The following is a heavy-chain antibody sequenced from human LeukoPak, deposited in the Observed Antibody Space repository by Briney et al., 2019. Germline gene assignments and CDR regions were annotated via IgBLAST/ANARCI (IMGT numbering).Heavy chain of an antibody. V-gene: IGHV4-59*11. J-gene: IGHJ4*02. CDR2: IYYSGST. D-gene: IGHD6-13*01. CDR1: GGSISSHY. Sequence: SETLSLTYTVSGGSISSHYWSWIRQPPGKGLEWIGYIYYSGSTNYNPSLKSRVTISVDTSKNQFSLKLSSVTAADTAVYYCARDRAAWQFDYWGQGTLVTVSS. CDR3: ARDRAAWQFDY.